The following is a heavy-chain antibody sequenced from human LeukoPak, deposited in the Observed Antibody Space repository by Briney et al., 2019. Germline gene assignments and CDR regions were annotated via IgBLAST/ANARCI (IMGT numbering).Heavy chain of an antibody. Sequence: GGSLRLSCAASGFTFSSYWMHWVRQAPGKGLVWVSRINSDGSSTSYADSVKGRFTISRDNAKNTLYLQMNSLRAEDTAVYYCARAREDSRWFDPWGQGTLVTVSS. CDR2: INSDGSST. J-gene: IGHJ5*02. CDR3: ARAREDSRWFDP. D-gene: IGHD1-26*01. CDR1: GFTFSSYW. V-gene: IGHV3-74*01.